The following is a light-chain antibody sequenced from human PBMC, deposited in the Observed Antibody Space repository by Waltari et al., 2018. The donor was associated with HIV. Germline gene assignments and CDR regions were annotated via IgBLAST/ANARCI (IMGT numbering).Light chain of an antibody. J-gene: IGLJ1*01. CDR2: EVS. CDR3: CSYAGSSTCYV. V-gene: IGLV2-23*02. CDR1: SSDVGSYDL. Sequence: SAQTQPASVSGSPGQSPTIPCTGTSSDVGSYDLVSRYQQHPGKAPKPMVYEVSKLPSGVSNRFSGSKSGNTASLTISGLQAEDEADYYCCSYAGSSTCYVFGTGTKVTVL.